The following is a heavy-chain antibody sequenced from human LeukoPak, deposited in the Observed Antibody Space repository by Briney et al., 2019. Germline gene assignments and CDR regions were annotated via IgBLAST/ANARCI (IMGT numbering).Heavy chain of an antibody. CDR3: ARGAPGRYCSGGSCYFDY. V-gene: IGHV4-34*01. CDR2: INHSGST. CDR1: GGSFSGYY. Sequence: SETLSLTCAVYGGSFSGYYWSWIRQPPGKGLEWIGEINHSGSTNYNPSLKSRVTISVDTSKNQFSLKLSSMTAADTAVYYCARGAPGRYCSGGSCYFDYWGQGTLVTVSS. D-gene: IGHD2-15*01. J-gene: IGHJ4*02.